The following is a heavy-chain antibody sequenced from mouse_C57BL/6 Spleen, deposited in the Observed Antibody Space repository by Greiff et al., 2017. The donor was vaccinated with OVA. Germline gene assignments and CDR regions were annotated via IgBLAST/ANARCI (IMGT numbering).Heavy chain of an antibody. Sequence: VKLVESGPGLVAPSQSLSITCTVSGFSLTSYGVHWVRQPPGKGLEWLVVIWSDGSTTYNSALKSRLSISKDNSKSQVFLKMNSLQTDDTAMYYCARAFYGSSFYWYFDVWGTGTTVTVSS. CDR3: ARAFYGSSFYWYFDV. J-gene: IGHJ1*03. V-gene: IGHV2-6*03. CDR1: GFSLTSYG. CDR2: IWSDGST. D-gene: IGHD1-1*01.